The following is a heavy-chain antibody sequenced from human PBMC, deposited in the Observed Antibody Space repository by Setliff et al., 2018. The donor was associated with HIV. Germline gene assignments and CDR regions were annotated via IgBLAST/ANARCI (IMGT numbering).Heavy chain of an antibody. D-gene: IGHD3-9*01. Sequence: SQTLSLPCAATGVAISGSTYYWAWIRQSPGRGLQWIGSVHYTGSSYRNPSLKSRLTISIDTSRNHFSLNLTSVTAADTAVYYCAMTLRLFDWGYLDVWGKGTTVTVSS. J-gene: IGHJ6*03. V-gene: IGHV4-39*02. CDR2: VHYTGSS. CDR1: GVAISGSTYY. CDR3: AMTLRLFDWGYLDV.